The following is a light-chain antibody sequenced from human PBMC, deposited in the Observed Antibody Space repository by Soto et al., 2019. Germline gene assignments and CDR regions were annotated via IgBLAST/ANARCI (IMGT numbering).Light chain of an antibody. Sequence: AIQMPQSPSSLSASVGDRVTITCRASQDIRKDLGWYQQKPGKAPKSLVYGASTLQSGVPSRFSGSGPGTDFNLTISSLQPEDFAAYYCLQDYSSPLTFGQGTKLEIK. J-gene: IGKJ2*01. CDR3: LQDYSSPLT. CDR1: QDIRKD. CDR2: GAS. V-gene: IGKV1-6*01.